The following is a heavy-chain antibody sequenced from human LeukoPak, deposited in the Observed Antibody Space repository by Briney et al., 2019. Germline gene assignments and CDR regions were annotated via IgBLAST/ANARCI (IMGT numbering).Heavy chain of an antibody. CDR3: AKAPPYYSDSSGYFQH. J-gene: IGHJ1*01. CDR1: GFTFDDSA. V-gene: IGHV3-9*01. Sequence: PGGSLRLSCAASGFTFDDSAMHWVRQVPGKGLEWVSGISWNSGIIDYADSVKGRFTISRDNAKNSLYLQMNNLRPDDTAFSYCAKAPPYYSDSSGYFQHWGQGTLVTVSS. CDR2: ISWNSGII. D-gene: IGHD3-22*01.